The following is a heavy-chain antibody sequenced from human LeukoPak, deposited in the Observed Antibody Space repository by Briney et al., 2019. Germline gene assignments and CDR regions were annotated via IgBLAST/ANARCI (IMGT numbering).Heavy chain of an antibody. V-gene: IGHV4-59*01. CDR2: IYYSGST. CDR3: ARDRGAAAGDLDY. D-gene: IGHD6-13*01. Sequence: SETLSLTCTVSGGSLSSYYWSWIRQPPGKGLEWIGHIYYSGSTNYNPSLKSRVTISVDTSKNQFSLKLSSVTAADTAVYYCARDRGAAAGDLDYWGQGTLVTVSS. CDR1: GGSLSSYY. J-gene: IGHJ4*02.